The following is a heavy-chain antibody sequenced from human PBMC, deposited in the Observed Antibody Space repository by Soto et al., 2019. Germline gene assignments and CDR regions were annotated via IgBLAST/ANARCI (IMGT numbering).Heavy chain of an antibody. CDR3: AREGTIFGVVIRGYYYYYGMDV. J-gene: IGHJ6*04. D-gene: IGHD3-3*01. CDR1: GDSVSSNSAA. CDR2: TYYRSRWYN. Sequence: SQTLSLTCAISGDSVSSNSAAWNWIRQPPWGGLGGLGGTYYRSRWYNDYEVSVKSRITIKQEKSKNQSYLQTNYVNHEETAVYHCAREGTIFGVVIRGYYYYYGMDVWGKGTTVNV. V-gene: IGHV6-1*01.